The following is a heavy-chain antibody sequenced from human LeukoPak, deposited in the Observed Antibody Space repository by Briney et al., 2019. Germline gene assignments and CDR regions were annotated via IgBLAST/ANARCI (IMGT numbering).Heavy chain of an antibody. CDR1: GGSIGSYH. CDR3: VASYGGYVLDY. D-gene: IGHD5-12*01. J-gene: IGHJ4*02. V-gene: IGHV4-59*01. CDR2: VFNNGGT. Sequence: PSETLSLTCSVSGGSIGSYHWNWIRQPSGKGLEWIGIVFNNGGTKHNPSLKSRVAISVDTSKNQFALKLSPVTAADTAVYYCVASYGGYVLDYWGQGALVIVSS.